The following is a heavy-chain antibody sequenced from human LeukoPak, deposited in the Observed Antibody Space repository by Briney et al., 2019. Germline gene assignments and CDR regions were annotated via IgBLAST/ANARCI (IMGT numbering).Heavy chain of an antibody. CDR1: GFTLSSYS. Sequence: GGSLRLSCAASGFTLSSYSMNWVRQAPGKGLEWVSSISSSSSYIYYADSVKGRFTISRDNAKNSLYLQMNSLRAEDTAVYYCARDFWSGYQNWFDPWGQGTLVTVSS. CDR2: ISSSSSYI. V-gene: IGHV3-21*01. CDR3: ARDFWSGYQNWFDP. D-gene: IGHD3-3*01. J-gene: IGHJ5*02.